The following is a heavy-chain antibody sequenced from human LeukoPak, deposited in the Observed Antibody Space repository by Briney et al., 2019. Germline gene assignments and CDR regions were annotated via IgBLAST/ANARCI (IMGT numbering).Heavy chain of an antibody. Sequence: GGSLRLSCAASGFTFSSYAMSWVRQAPGKGLEWVSAISSSGGSTYYADSVKARFTISRDNSKNTLYLQMNSLRAEDTAVYYCAKGYCSTTSCRNFDSWGQGTLVTVSS. V-gene: IGHV3-23*01. CDR2: ISSSGGST. J-gene: IGHJ4*02. CDR3: AKGYCSTTSCRNFDS. CDR1: GFTFSSYA. D-gene: IGHD2-2*01.